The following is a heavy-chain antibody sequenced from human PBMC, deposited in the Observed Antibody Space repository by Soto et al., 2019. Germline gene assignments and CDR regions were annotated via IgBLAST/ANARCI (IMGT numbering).Heavy chain of an antibody. V-gene: IGHV3-11*03. D-gene: IGHD3-10*01. J-gene: IGHJ4*02. Sequence: PGGSLRLSCAASGFTFSDNYMSWIRQAPGKGLEWVSYISSGSGYTKYADSVKGRFTISRDNAKNSLYLQMNSLRAEDTAVYYCARSRFGGYYFDFWGQGTLVTVSS. CDR3: ARSRFGGYYFDF. CDR1: GFTFSDNY. CDR2: ISSGSGYT.